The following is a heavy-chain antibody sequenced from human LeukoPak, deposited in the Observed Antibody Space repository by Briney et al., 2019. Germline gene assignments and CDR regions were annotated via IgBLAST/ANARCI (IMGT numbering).Heavy chain of an antibody. CDR1: GGSFSGYY. D-gene: IGHD3-10*01. Sequence: PSETLSLTCAVYGGSFSGYYWSWIRQPPGKGLEWIGEINHSGSTNYNPSLKSRVTISVDTSKNQFSLKLSSVTAADTAAYYCARASYYYGSGSYLNWGQGTLVTVSS. CDR2: INHSGST. J-gene: IGHJ4*02. CDR3: ARASYYYGSGSYLN. V-gene: IGHV4-34*01.